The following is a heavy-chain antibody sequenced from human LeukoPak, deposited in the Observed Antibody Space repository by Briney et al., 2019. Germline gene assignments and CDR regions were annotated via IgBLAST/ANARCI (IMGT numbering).Heavy chain of an antibody. CDR2: IIPIPGIA. D-gene: IGHD3-3*02. J-gene: IGHJ6*02. CDR1: GGTSSSYA. Sequence: SVKVSCKASGGTSSSYAISWVRQAPGQGLEWMGRIIPIPGIANYAQKFQGRVTITADKSTSTAYMELSSLRSEDTAVYYCARVVLSRRRGPYYYYGMDVWGQGTTVTVSS. CDR3: ARVVLSRRRGPYYYYGMDV. V-gene: IGHV1-69*04.